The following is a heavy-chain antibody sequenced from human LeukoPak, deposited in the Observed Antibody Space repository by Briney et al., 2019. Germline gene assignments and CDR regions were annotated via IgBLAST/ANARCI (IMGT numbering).Heavy chain of an antibody. D-gene: IGHD3-22*01. J-gene: IGHJ4*02. Sequence: SETLSLTCAVSGGSISSSNWWSWVRQPPGKGLEWIGEIYHSGSTNHNPSLKSRVTISVDKSKNQFSLKLSSVTAADTAVYYCASRGEYYYDSSGYYVYWGQGTLVTVSS. CDR1: GGSISSSNW. V-gene: IGHV4-4*02. CDR2: IYHSGST. CDR3: ASRGEYYYDSSGYYVY.